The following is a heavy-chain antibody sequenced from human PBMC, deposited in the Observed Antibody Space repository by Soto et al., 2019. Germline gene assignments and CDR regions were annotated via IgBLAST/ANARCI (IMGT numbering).Heavy chain of an antibody. CDR3: ARQTRLLPYYYYMDV. Sequence: SETLSLTCAVYGGSFSGYYWSWIRQPPGKGLEWIGEINHSGSTNYNPSLKSRVTISVDTSKNQFSLKLSSVTAADTAVYYCARQTRLLPYYYYMDVWGKGTTVTVSS. D-gene: IGHD1-26*01. V-gene: IGHV4-34*01. CDR2: INHSGST. CDR1: GGSFSGYY. J-gene: IGHJ6*03.